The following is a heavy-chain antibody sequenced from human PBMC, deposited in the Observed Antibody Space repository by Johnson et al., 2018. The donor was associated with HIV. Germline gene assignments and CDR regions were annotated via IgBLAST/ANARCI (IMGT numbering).Heavy chain of an antibody. CDR3: ARDRAWNYEGAFDI. CDR2: IYSGGST. Sequence: VQLVESGGGLIQPGGSLRLSCAASGFTVSSNYMSWVRQAPVKGLEWVSVIYSGGSTYYADSVKGRFTISRDNSKNTLYLQMNSLRAEDTAVYYCARDRAWNYEGAFDIWGQGTMVTVSS. CDR1: GFTVSSNY. V-gene: IGHV3-53*01. J-gene: IGHJ3*02. D-gene: IGHD1-7*01.